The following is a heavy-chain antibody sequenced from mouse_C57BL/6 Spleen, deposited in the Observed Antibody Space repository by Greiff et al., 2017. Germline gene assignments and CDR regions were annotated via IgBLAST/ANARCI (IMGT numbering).Heavy chain of an antibody. CDR1: GYTFTSYW. J-gene: IGHJ4*01. D-gene: IGHD2-4*01. V-gene: IGHV1-55*01. Sequence: QVQLQQPGAELVKPGASVKMSCKASGYTFTSYWITWVKQRPGQGLEWIGDIYPGSGSTNYNEKFKSKATLTVDTSSSTAYMQLSSLTSEDSAVDYCARYYYDYGGDAMDYWGQGTSVTVSS. CDR2: IYPGSGST. CDR3: ARYYYDYGGDAMDY.